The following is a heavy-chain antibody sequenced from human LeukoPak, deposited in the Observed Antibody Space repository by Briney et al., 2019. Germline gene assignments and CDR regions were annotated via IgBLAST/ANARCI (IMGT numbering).Heavy chain of an antibody. J-gene: IGHJ6*03. CDR2: IYYSGST. D-gene: IGHD3-22*01. CDR1: GGSISSSSYY. CDR3: PRVQHYYDSSGYYSVYYYYSMDV. Sequence: PSETLSLTCTVSGGSISSSSYYWGWIRQRPGKGLEWIGCIYYSGSTYYNPSLKSRVTISVDTSKNQFSLKLSSVTAADTAVYYWPRVQHYYDSSGYYSVYYYYSMDVWGTGTTVTVSS. V-gene: IGHV4-39*01.